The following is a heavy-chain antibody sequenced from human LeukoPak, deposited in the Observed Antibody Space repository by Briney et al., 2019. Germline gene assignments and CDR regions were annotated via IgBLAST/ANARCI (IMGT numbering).Heavy chain of an antibody. J-gene: IGHJ4*02. CDR3: ARKQTGTMSDV. CDR2: FSSVGSA. CDR1: GGSISSSSYY. D-gene: IGHD1-7*01. V-gene: IGHV4-39*07. Sequence: SEALSLTCIVPGGSISSSSYYWAWIRQSPGKGLEWIGTFSSVGSAYYNPSLTSRVSISKDTSDNQLSLRLYSVTAADTAVYYCARKQTGTMSDVWGQGTQVIVSS.